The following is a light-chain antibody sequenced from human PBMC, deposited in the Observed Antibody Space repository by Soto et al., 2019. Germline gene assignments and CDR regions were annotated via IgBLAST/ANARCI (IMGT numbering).Light chain of an antibody. CDR1: QSVSINS. CDR2: GAS. V-gene: IGKV3-20*01. CDR3: QQYSSSWYT. Sequence: EVVLTQSPDTLPLSPGERATLSCRASQSVSINSLVWYQQKPGQAPRLLIYGASNRATGIPDRFSASGSGTDFTLNISRLEPEDFAMYYCQQYSSSWYTFGQGTKVEVK. J-gene: IGKJ2*01.